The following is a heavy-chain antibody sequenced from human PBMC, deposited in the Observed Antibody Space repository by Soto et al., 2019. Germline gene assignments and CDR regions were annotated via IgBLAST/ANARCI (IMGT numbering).Heavy chain of an antibody. D-gene: IGHD2-15*01. CDR1: GGSFSGYY. V-gene: IGHV4-34*01. CDR2: INHSGST. CDR3: ARGEVEGYCSGGSCYSLDY. J-gene: IGHJ4*02. Sequence: QVQLQQWGAGLLKPSETLSLTCAVYGGSFSGYYWSWIRQPPGKGLEWIGEINHSGSTNYNPSLKSRVTISVDTSKNQFSLKLSSVTAADTAVYYCARGEVEGYCSGGSCYSLDYWGQGTLVTVSS.